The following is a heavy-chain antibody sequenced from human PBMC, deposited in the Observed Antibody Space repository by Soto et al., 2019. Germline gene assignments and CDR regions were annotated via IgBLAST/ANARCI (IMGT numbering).Heavy chain of an antibody. CDR1: GFTFSSYW. Sequence: PGGSLRLSCAASGFTFSSYWMSWVRQAPGKGLEWVANIKQDGSDKKYVDSVKGRFTISRXXXXXSXYXQXXXLRAXDTAVYYCARDKDRPETTDYWGQGTLVTVSS. CDR3: ARDKDRPETTDY. J-gene: IGHJ4*02. V-gene: IGHV3-7*03. CDR2: IKQDGSDK.